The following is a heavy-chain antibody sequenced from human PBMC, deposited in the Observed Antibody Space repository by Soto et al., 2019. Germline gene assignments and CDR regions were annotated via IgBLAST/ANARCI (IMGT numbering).Heavy chain of an antibody. V-gene: IGHV1-69*01. CDR3: AKDRRADWESYFYYAMDV. CDR1: GGTFSSFT. D-gene: IGHD1-26*01. Sequence: QVQLVQSGAEVKKPGSSVKVSCKASGGTFSSFTISWVRQAPGQGLEWMGGIIPIYGTANYAQKFQGRVTITADASTRTAYMEMSRLRSEHTAVYYCAKDRRADWESYFYYAMDVWGQGTTVTVSS. J-gene: IGHJ6*02. CDR2: IIPIYGTA.